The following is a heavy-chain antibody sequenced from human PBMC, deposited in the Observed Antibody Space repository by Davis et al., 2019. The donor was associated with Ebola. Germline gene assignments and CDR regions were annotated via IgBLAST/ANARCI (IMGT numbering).Heavy chain of an antibody. D-gene: IGHD2-2*01. V-gene: IGHV4-39*01. J-gene: IGHJ6*02. CDR2: IYYSGST. Sequence: GSLRLSCTVSGGSISSSSYCWGWIRQPPGKGLEWIGSIYYSGSTYYNPSLKSRVTISVDTSKNQFSLKLSSVTAADTAVYYCARAGGIVVVPAAIRAYYGMDVWGQGTTVTVSS. CDR1: GGSISSSSYC. CDR3: ARAGGIVVVPAAIRAYYGMDV.